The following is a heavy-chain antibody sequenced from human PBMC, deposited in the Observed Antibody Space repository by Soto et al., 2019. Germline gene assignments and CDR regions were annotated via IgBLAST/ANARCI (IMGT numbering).Heavy chain of an antibody. CDR2: IIPIFGTA. Sequence: QVQLVQSGAEVKKPGSSVKVSCKASGGTFSSYAISWVRQAPGQGLEWMGGIIPIFGTANYAQKFPGRVTITADESTSTAYMDLSSLRTEDTAVYYCARGPSSPGNDYYYGMDVWGNGTTVTVSS. CDR1: GGTFSSYA. CDR3: ARGPSSPGNDYYYGMDV. V-gene: IGHV1-69*01. J-gene: IGHJ6*04. D-gene: IGHD6-13*01.